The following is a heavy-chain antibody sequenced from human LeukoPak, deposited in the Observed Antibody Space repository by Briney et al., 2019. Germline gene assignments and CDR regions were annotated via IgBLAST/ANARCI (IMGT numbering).Heavy chain of an antibody. CDR1: GFTVSSND. D-gene: IGHD5-24*01. J-gene: IGHJ5*02. Sequence: GGSLRLSCAASGFTVSSNDMSWVRQAPGKGLEWVSVIYSGGTTSYADSVKGRFTISRDNSKNTLYLQMNSLRAEDTAVYYCARDNSVRDEAWWSNPWGQGTLVTVSS. V-gene: IGHV3-53*01. CDR3: ARDNSVRDEAWWSNP. CDR2: IYSGGTT.